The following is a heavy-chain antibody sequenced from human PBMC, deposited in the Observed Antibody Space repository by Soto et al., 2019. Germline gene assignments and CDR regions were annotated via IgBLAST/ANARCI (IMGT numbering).Heavy chain of an antibody. J-gene: IGHJ6*02. CDR1: GYTFTSFY. V-gene: IGHV1-46*01. CDR3: ARVQVFTMVRGVIITQAAYYGMDV. Sequence: ASVKVSCKTSGYTFTSFYMHWVRQAPGQGREWLGIINPSGGSTSYAQKFQGRVTMTRDTSTSTVYMELSSLRSEDTAVYYCARVQVFTMVRGVIITQAAYYGMDVWGQGTTVTVSS. D-gene: IGHD3-10*01. CDR2: INPSGGST.